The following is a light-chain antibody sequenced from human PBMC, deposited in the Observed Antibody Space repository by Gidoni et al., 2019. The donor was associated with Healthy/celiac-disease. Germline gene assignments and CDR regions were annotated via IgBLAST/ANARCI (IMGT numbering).Light chain of an antibody. CDR2: GAS. CDR3: QQYNNWSWT. V-gene: IGKV3-15*01. CDR1: KSVSSN. Sequence: EIVMTQSPATLSVAPGESATLSCSPSKSVSSNLAWYQQTPGQAPRLLIYGASTRATGTPARFSGSGSGTEFTLTISRLQSEDFAVYYCQQYNNWSWTFGQGTKVEIK. J-gene: IGKJ1*01.